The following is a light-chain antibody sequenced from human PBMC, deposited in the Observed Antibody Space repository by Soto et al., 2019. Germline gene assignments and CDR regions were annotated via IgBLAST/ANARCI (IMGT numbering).Light chain of an antibody. Sequence: DIQMTQSPASLSASAGDRVTITCQASQVISNYLNWYQQKPGKAPKLLIFDASNLETGVPSRFSGSGSGTDFSFSISSLQPEDIATYYCQQYDNLPYTFGQGTKLEIK. V-gene: IGKV1-33*01. CDR3: QQYDNLPYT. CDR1: QVISNY. J-gene: IGKJ2*01. CDR2: DAS.